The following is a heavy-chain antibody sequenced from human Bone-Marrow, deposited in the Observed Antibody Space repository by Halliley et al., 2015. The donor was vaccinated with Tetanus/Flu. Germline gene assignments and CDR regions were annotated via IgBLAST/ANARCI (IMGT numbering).Heavy chain of an antibody. J-gene: IGHJ4*02. D-gene: IGHD2-2*01. Sequence: SRYINYADSLKGRFTISRDNAKNSLYLQMNSLRAEDTAVYYCARDVAPKKDIIVIPSAMALGYWGQGTVVTVSS. CDR3: ARDVAPKKDIIVIPSAMALGY. V-gene: IGHV3-21*01. CDR2: SRYI.